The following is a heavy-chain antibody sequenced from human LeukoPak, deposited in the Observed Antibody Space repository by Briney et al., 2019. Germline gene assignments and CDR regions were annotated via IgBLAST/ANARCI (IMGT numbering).Heavy chain of an antibody. V-gene: IGHV3-73*01. CDR1: GFTFSGSA. J-gene: IGHJ4*02. CDR3: TSSAYPETRHGDYSEYPFDY. Sequence: PGGSLRLSCAASGFTFSGSAMHWVRQASGKGLEWVGRIRSKANSYATAYAASVKGRFTISRDDSKNTAYLQMNSLKTEDTAVYYCTSSAYPETRHGDYSEYPFDYWGQGTLVTVSS. D-gene: IGHD4-17*01. CDR2: IRSKANSYAT.